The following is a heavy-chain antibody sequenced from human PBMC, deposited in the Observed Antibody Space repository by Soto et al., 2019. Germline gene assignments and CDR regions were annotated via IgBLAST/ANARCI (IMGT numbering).Heavy chain of an antibody. D-gene: IGHD2-21*01. V-gene: IGHV4-31*03. CDR3: ATYQFSSGMDV. CDR1: GGSISSGGYY. CDR2: IYYSGST. J-gene: IGHJ6*02. Sequence: PSETLSLTCTVSGGSISSGGYYWSWIRQHPGKGLEWIGYIYYSGSTYYNPSLKSRVTISVDTSKNQFSLKLSSVTAADTAVYYCATYQFSSGMDVWGQGTTVTVSS.